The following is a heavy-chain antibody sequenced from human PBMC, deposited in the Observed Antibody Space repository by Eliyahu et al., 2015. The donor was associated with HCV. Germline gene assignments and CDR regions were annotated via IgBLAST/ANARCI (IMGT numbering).Heavy chain of an antibody. CDR3: ARVASGWLNVRFDY. J-gene: IGHJ4*02. D-gene: IGHD6-19*01. CDR2: INPNSGGT. V-gene: IGHV1-2*02. Sequence: EWMGWINPNSGGTNYAQKFQGRVTMTRDTSISTAYMELSRLRSDDTAVYYCARVASGWLNVRFDYWGQGTLVTVSS.